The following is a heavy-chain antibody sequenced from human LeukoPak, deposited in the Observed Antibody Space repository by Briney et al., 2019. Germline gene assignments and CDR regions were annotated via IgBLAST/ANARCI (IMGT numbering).Heavy chain of an antibody. J-gene: IGHJ1*01. Sequence: GGSLRLSCAASRFTFSSYVMHWVRQAPGKGLEWVAVISYDGTNKYYADSVKGRFTISRDNARNTLYLQMNSLRAEDTAVYYCASTRLSNHWAYLQHWGQGTLVTVSS. CDR3: ASTRLSNHWAYLQH. V-gene: IGHV3-30*03. CDR2: ISYDGTNK. CDR1: RFTFSSYV. D-gene: IGHD1-14*01.